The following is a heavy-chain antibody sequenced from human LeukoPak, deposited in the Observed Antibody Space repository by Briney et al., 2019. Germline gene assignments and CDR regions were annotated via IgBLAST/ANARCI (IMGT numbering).Heavy chain of an antibody. CDR1: GLTFSSYA. D-gene: IGHD1-1*01. V-gene: IGHV3-23*01. Sequence: GGSLRLSCAASGLTFSSYAMSWVRQAPGKGLEWVSTISSNGGSTYYADSVKGRVTITRDNSKNKINLQMNIMRPKDKAASSWARQIVIGNAYYYFDYWVQGILVSVCS. CDR3: ARQIVIGNAYYYFDY. J-gene: IGHJ4*02. CDR2: ISSNGGST.